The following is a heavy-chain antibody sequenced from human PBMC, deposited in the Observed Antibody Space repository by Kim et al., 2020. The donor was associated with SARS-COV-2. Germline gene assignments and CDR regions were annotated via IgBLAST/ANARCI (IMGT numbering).Heavy chain of an antibody. CDR2: ISSSSSYI. CDR1: GFTFSSYS. Sequence: GGSLRLSCAASGFTFSSYSMNWVRQAPGKGLEWVSSISSSSSYIYYEDSVEGRSTISRDNAKNSLYLQMNSRRAEDTAVYYCARDSRYYDILTGYSNYYGTDVWGQGTTVTVSS. J-gene: IGHJ6*02. D-gene: IGHD3-9*01. CDR3: ARDSRYYDILTGYSNYYGTDV. V-gene: IGHV3-21*01.